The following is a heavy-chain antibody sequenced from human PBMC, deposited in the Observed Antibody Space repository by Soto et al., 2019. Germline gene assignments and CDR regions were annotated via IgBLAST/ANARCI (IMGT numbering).Heavy chain of an antibody. CDR3: ARRAPMLAFDV. CDR2: IYHTRRT. Sequence: PSETLSLTCGVSGYSISSGYYWAWIRQPPGKGLEWIGDIYHTRRTHLNPSLKSRIFMSVDTSRNQFSLNLTSVTAADTAVYYCARRAPMLAFDVWGQGTMVTVSS. CDR1: GYSISSGYY. V-gene: IGHV4-38-2*01. J-gene: IGHJ3*01. D-gene: IGHD3-10*02.